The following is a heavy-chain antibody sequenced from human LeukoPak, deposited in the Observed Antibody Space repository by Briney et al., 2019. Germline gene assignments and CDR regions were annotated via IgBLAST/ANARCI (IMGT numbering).Heavy chain of an antibody. CDR3: ARSEIDPYSSGWYGY. Sequence: GGSLRLSCAASGFTFSSYSMNWVRQAPGKGLEWVSYISSSSSTIYYADSVKGRFTISRDNAKNSLYLQMNSLRAEDTAVYYCARSEIDPYSSGWYGYRGQGTLVTVSS. J-gene: IGHJ4*02. CDR1: GFTFSSYS. V-gene: IGHV3-48*04. CDR2: ISSSSSTI. D-gene: IGHD6-19*01.